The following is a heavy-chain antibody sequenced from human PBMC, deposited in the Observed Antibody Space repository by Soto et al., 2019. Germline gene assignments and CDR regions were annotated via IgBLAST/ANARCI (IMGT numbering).Heavy chain of an antibody. Sequence: GESLKISCKGSGYTFTTFWIAWVRQMPGKGLEWMGIIYPGDSDTRYGPSFQGQVTISADKSINTAYLQWSSLRASDTALYFCERLPKGITNQYYFDFWGQGTPVTVSS. CDR2: IYPGDSDT. CDR1: GYTFTTFW. CDR3: ERLPKGITNQYYFDF. V-gene: IGHV5-51*01. D-gene: IGHD3-10*01. J-gene: IGHJ4*02.